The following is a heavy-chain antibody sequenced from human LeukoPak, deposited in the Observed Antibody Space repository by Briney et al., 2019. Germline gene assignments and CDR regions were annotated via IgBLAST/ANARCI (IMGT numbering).Heavy chain of an antibody. CDR3: ARDRDFLGSGWSNSFDY. Sequence: KTGGSLRLSCAGSGFTFSSYSFNWVRQAPGKGLEWVSSISSSSDYIDYADSVKGRFTISRDNAKNSLYLQMNSLRAEDTAVYYCARDRDFLGSGWSNSFDYWGQGTLVTVSS. D-gene: IGHD6-19*01. V-gene: IGHV3-21*01. CDR2: ISSSSDYI. J-gene: IGHJ4*02. CDR1: GFTFSSYS.